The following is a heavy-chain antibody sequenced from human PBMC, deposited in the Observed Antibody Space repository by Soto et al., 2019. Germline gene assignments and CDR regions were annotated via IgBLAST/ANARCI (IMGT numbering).Heavy chain of an antibody. D-gene: IGHD1-1*01. Sequence: QVQLQESGPGLVKLSETLSLTCTVSGGSISSYYWSWIRQPAGKGLEWIGRIYTSGSTNYNPSLKSRVTMSVDTSKNQFSLKLSSVTAADTAVYYCSRGGTGTDYYYYYGMDVWGQGTTVTVSS. CDR1: GGSISSYY. CDR2: IYTSGST. J-gene: IGHJ6*02. V-gene: IGHV4-4*07. CDR3: SRGGTGTDYYYYYGMDV.